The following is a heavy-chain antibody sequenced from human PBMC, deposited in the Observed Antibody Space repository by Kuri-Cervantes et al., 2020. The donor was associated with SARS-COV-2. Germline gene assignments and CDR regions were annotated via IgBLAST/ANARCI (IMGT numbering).Heavy chain of an antibody. Sequence: GGSLRLSCTASGFTFGDYAMSWVRQAPGKGLEWVGFIRSKAYGGTTEYAASVKGRFTIPRDDSKSIAYLQMNSLKTEDTAVYYCTRVYSNSAFDYWGQGTLVTVSS. CDR1: GFTFGDYA. J-gene: IGHJ4*02. V-gene: IGHV3-49*04. CDR2: IRSKAYGGTT. CDR3: TRVYSNSAFDY. D-gene: IGHD4-11*01.